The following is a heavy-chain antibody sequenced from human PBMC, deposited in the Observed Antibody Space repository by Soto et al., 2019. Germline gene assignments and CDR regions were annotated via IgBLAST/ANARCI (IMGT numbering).Heavy chain of an antibody. CDR3: AGDLGYGSGSYYPDY. Sequence: QVHLMQSGAEVKKPGASVKVSCKASGYTLSNYGISWVRQAPGQGLEWMGWISAYNGNTNYAQKFQGRVTMTTDTSTGTAYMELRSLRSDDTAVYYCAGDLGYGSGSYYPDYWGQGPLVTVSS. D-gene: IGHD3-10*01. V-gene: IGHV1-18*04. CDR1: GYTLSNYG. CDR2: ISAYNGNT. J-gene: IGHJ4*02.